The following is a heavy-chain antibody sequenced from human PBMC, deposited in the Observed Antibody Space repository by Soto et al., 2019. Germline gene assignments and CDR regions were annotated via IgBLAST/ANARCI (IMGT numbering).Heavy chain of an antibody. J-gene: IGHJ3*02. CDR1: GLALDRTA. D-gene: IGHD6-13*01. CDR3: AAAAGTSSLGAFDI. Sequence: GASVKACSKEPGLALDRTAVRWVGQARGQRLEWIGWIVVGSGNTDYAQKFQERDTITRDMSTSTPYMELSSLRSEDTAVYYCAAAAGTSSLGAFDIWGQGTMVTVSS. CDR2: IVVGSGNT. V-gene: IGHV1-58*01.